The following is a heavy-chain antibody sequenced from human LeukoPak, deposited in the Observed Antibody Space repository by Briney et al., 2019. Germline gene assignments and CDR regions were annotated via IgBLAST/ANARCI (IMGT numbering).Heavy chain of an antibody. D-gene: IGHD2-15*01. Sequence: PGRSLRLSCAASGFTFSSYGMHWVRQAPGKGLEWVSVVGINGASTFYADSVKGRFTISRDNSKNTLYLQVNSLRAEDTAVYFCAKQGCSGGRCSFDNWGQGALVTVSS. CDR2: VGINGAST. V-gene: IGHV3-23*01. CDR3: AKQGCSGGRCSFDN. J-gene: IGHJ4*02. CDR1: GFTFSSYG.